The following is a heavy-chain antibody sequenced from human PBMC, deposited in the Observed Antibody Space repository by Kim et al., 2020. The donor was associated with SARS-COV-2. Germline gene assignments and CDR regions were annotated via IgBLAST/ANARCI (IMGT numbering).Heavy chain of an antibody. Sequence: GGSLRLSCAASGFSLGDYWMNWVRQAPGKGLEWVANIKQDGTDKHYVDSVKGRFTISGDNAKNSLYLQMNSLRAEDTAVYYCARWTSTSYYWGQGTLVTVSS. D-gene: IGHD2-2*01. CDR2: IKQDGTDK. CDR3: ARWTSTSYY. J-gene: IGHJ4*02. CDR1: GFSLGDYW. V-gene: IGHV3-7*01.